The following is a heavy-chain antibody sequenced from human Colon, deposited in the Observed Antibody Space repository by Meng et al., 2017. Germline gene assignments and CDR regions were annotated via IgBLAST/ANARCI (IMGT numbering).Heavy chain of an antibody. CDR1: VDSTSSGKW. V-gene: IGHV4-4*02. J-gene: IGHJ4*02. CDR3: ARKRTSPGTLGFDY. D-gene: IGHD6-13*01. Sequence: GPERANLLGTLFLPGAVSVDSTSSGKWGTWVRQPPGKGLDWIGEIYPSGRTSSNPSLQGRVTILLDKSKNQFSLELNSVTAADTAIYFCARKRTSPGTLGFDYWGQGTLVTVSS. CDR2: IYPSGRT.